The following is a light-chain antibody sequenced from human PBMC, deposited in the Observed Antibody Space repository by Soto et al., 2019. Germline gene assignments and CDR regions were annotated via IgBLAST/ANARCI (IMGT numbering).Light chain of an antibody. Sequence: EIVLTQSPGTLSLSPGERATLSCRSSHSVSSNYLAWYQQKPGQAPRLLIYDVSSRATGIPDRFSGSGSGTHFTLTISRLEPVDFAVYYCQRYGISPTCGQGTKVEIK. J-gene: IGKJ1*01. CDR1: HSVSSNY. V-gene: IGKV3-20*01. CDR2: DVS. CDR3: QRYGISPT.